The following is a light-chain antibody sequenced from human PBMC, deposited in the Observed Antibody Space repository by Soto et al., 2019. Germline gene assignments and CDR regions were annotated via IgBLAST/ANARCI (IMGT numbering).Light chain of an antibody. CDR1: QSLSTY. CDR3: QQRSNWPFT. Sequence: EIVLTQSPATLSLSPGERATLSCRASQSLSTYLAWYRQKPGQAPRLLIYDASNRATGIPARFSGSGSGTDFTLTISSLESEDFAVYYCQQRSNWPFTFGGGTKVEIK. V-gene: IGKV3-11*01. CDR2: DAS. J-gene: IGKJ4*01.